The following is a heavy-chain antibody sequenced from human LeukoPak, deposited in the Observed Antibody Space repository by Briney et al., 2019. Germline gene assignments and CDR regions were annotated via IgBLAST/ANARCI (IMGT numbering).Heavy chain of an antibody. CDR1: GYTFTSYY. D-gene: IGHD2-15*01. CDR3: ARRKLYCGGGSCYYYYMDV. CDR2: IIPIFGTA. J-gene: IGHJ6*03. Sequence: GASVKVSCKASGYTFTSYYIHWVRQAPGQGLEWMGGIIPIFGTANYAQKFQGRVTITADKSTSTAYMELSSLRSEDTAVYYCARRKLYCGGGSCYYYYMDVWGKGTTVTVSS. V-gene: IGHV1-69*06.